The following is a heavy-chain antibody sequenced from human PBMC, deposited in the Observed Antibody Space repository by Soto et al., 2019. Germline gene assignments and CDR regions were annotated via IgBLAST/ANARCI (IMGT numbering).Heavy chain of an antibody. CDR2: THGGDANT. D-gene: IGHD6-19*01. J-gene: IGHJ4*02. CDR1: GYIFSSYW. Sequence: ESLKISYKVSGYIFSSYWVCWVRQMPGKGLEWMGITHGGDANTRYSPSFEGQVTISTDKSITTAYLQWSSLKASDTAMYYCARRGTYSSGWDYWGQGTLVTVSS. V-gene: IGHV5-51*01. CDR3: ARRGTYSSGWDY.